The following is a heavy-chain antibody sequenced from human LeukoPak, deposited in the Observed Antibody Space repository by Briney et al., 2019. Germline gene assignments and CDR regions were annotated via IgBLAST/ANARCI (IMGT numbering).Heavy chain of an antibody. D-gene: IGHD2-2*01. Sequence: SETLSLTCAVSGYSISSGYYWGWIRQPPGRGLEWIGSIYYSGSTYYNPSHRSRVTISMDTSKNQFSLRLNSVTAADTALYYCARRIVVVPAAIRNGDAFDIWGQGTMVTVSS. CDR3: ARRIVVVPAAIRNGDAFDI. CDR1: GYSISSGYY. V-gene: IGHV4-38-2*01. J-gene: IGHJ3*02. CDR2: IYYSGST.